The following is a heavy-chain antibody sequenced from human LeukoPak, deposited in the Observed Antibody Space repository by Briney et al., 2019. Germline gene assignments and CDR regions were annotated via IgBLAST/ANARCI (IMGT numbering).Heavy chain of an antibody. CDR2: IRSKAYGGTT. CDR1: LFTFGDYA. Sequence: GWSLRLSCTASLFTFGDYALSWFRQAPGKGLEGVGFIRSKAYGGTTENVVSVTGRFTISRDYSKRIAYLKMNSMKTEDTAVYYCTRGPLFKYFYDSSGYSDYWGQGNLVTVSS. J-gene: IGHJ4*02. CDR3: TRGPLFKYFYDSSGYSDY. V-gene: IGHV3-49*03. D-gene: IGHD3-22*01.